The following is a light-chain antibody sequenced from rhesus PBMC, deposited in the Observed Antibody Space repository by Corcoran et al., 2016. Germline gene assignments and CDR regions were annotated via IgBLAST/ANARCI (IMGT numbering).Light chain of an antibody. CDR2: EVG. Sequence: QAAPTQSPSVSGPPGQSVTISCTGTSSDIGGYNRVSWYQKNPGKAPKLMIYEVGQRPSGVSDRFSGSKSGNTASLAISGLQAEDAADYYCSSYASSSTFISGAGTRLTVL. J-gene: IGLJ1*01. CDR3: SSYASSSTFI. V-gene: IGLV2-13*03. CDR1: SSDIGGYNR.